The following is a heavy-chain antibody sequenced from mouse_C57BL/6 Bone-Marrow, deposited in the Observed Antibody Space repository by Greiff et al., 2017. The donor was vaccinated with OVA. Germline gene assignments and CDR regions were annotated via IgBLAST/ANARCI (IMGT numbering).Heavy chain of an antibody. Sequence: EVQLQQSGPELVKPGASVKISCKASGYTFTDYYMNWVKQSHGKSLEWIGDINPNNGGTSYNQKFKGKATLTVDKSSSTAYMELRSLTSEDSAVYYCARCPSGFAYWGQGTLVTVSA. CDR2: INPNNGGT. J-gene: IGHJ3*01. D-gene: IGHD3-1*01. CDR3: ARCPSGFAY. CDR1: GYTFTDYY. V-gene: IGHV1-26*01.